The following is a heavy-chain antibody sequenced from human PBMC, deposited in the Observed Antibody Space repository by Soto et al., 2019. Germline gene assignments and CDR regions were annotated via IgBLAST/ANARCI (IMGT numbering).Heavy chain of an antibody. CDR1: GFSISSGDYY. CDR3: ARERPDGCKLDP. V-gene: IGHV4-30-4*01. D-gene: IGHD6-19*01. J-gene: IGHJ5*02. Sequence: TSETLSLTCAVSGFSISSGDYYWSWIRQPPGKGLEWIGYIYYSRSTYYNPSLKSRVTISVDTSKNQFSLNLSSVTAADTAVYYCARERPDGCKLDPWGQGTLVTVSS. CDR2: IYYSRST.